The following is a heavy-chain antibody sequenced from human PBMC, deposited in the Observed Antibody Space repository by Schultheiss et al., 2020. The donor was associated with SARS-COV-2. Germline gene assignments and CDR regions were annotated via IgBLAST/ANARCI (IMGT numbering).Heavy chain of an antibody. CDR3: ARDWGCSGGSCYYYFDY. CDR1: GFSFSSYG. V-gene: IGHV3-30*03. D-gene: IGHD2-15*01. J-gene: IGHJ4*02. CDR2: ISYDGSNK. Sequence: GGSLRLSCAASGFSFSSYGMHWVRQAPGKGLEWVAVISYDGSNKYYADSVKGRFTISRDNAKNTLYLQMNSLRAEDTAVYYCARDWGCSGGSCYYYFDYWGQGTLVTVAS.